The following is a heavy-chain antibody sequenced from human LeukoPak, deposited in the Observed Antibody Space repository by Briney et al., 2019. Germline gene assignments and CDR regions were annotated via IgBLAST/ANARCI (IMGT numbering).Heavy chain of an antibody. Sequence: DPGGSLRLSCAASGFTFSSYAMSWVRQAPGKGLEWVSAISGSGGSTYYADSVKGRFTISRDNSKNTLYLQMNSLRAEDTAVYYCAKDYRGYSGYDYLAVAGTSPSWGQGTLVTVSS. J-gene: IGHJ5*02. CDR1: GFTFSSYA. V-gene: IGHV3-23*01. CDR2: ISGSGGST. D-gene: IGHD5-12*01. CDR3: AKDYRGYSGYDYLAVAGTSPS.